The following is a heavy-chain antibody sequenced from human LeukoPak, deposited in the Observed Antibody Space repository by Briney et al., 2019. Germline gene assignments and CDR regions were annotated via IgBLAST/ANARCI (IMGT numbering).Heavy chain of an antibody. CDR1: GFTFSSYG. CDR3: AKDYDILTAVYYFDY. J-gene: IGHJ4*02. CDR2: IWYDGSNK. Sequence: GRSLRLSCAASGFTFSSYGMHWVRQAPGKGLERVALIWYDGSNKYYADSVKGRFTISRDNSKNTLYLQMNSLRAEDTAVYYCAKDYDILTAVYYFDYWGQGTLVTVSS. D-gene: IGHD3-9*01. V-gene: IGHV3-33*06.